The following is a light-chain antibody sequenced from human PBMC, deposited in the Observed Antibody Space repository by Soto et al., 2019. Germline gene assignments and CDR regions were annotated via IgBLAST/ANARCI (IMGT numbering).Light chain of an antibody. CDR1: QSVTSTY. CDR3: QQRSNWPIT. Sequence: EIVLTQSPGTLSLSPGERAPLSCRASQSVTSTYLAWYQQKPGQAPRLLIYDASTRATGIPARFSGSGSGTDFTLTISSLEPEDFAVYYCQQRSNWPITFGQGTRLEI. CDR2: DAS. V-gene: IGKV3D-20*02. J-gene: IGKJ5*01.